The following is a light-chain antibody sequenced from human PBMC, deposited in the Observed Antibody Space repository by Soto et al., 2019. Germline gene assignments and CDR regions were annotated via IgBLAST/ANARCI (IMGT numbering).Light chain of an antibody. J-gene: IGKJ1*01. V-gene: IGKV1-5*03. CDR1: QSSSTW. Sequence: DIDMTQSPSTLSACVGDIVTITCGASQSSSTWLAWYQQEPGKAPKLLIHKASSLQSGVPSRFSGSGSGTDFTLTISSLHPDDFATYYCQQYNSYSPTFGQGTKVDIK. CDR3: QQYNSYSPT. CDR2: KAS.